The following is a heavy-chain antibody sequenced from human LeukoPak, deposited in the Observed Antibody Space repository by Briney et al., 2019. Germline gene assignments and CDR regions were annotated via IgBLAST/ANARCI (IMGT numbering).Heavy chain of an antibody. D-gene: IGHD2-21*02. J-gene: IGHJ6*02. CDR1: GGSISGSH. CDR3: ARTGGDCSSGLCYYAMDV. CDR2: IHYTGST. V-gene: IGHV4-59*01. Sequence: PSETLSLTCLVSGGSISGSHWSWIRQPPGKGLEWIGYIHYTGSTDYNPSLRSQVTLSIDMSKNQFSLRLSSVTAADTAVYYCARTGGDCSSGLCYYAMDVWGQGTTVTVS.